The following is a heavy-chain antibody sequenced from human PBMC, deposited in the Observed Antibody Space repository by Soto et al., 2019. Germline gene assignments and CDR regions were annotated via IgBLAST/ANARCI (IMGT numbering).Heavy chain of an antibody. V-gene: IGHV1-3*01. D-gene: IGHD2-2*01. J-gene: IGHJ6*02. CDR3: ARAACSSTSCYNYYAYGMDV. Sequence: QVQLVQSGPEMKKPGASVKLSCKASGYTFTTYSMQWVRQAPGQRLERMGWIHAGNGNTEHSQKFQGRVTITRDTPASTAYLELGSLRSEDTAVYYCARAACSSTSCYNYYAYGMDVWGQGTAVTVS. CDR1: GYTFTTYS. CDR2: IHAGNGNT.